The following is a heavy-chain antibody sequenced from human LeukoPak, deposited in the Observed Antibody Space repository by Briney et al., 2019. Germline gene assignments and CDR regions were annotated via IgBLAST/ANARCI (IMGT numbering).Heavy chain of an antibody. CDR2: INPNSGGT. D-gene: IGHD3-10*01. V-gene: IGHV1-2*02. CDR3: ARGHYYYGSGSYYKSDFDY. Sequence: GASVKVSCKTSGYTFTGYYMHWMRQAPGQGLEWMGWINPNSGGTNYAQKFQGRVTMTRDTSISTAYMELSRLRSDDTAVYYCARGHYYYGSGSYYKSDFDYWGQGTLVTVSS. J-gene: IGHJ4*02. CDR1: GYTFTGYY.